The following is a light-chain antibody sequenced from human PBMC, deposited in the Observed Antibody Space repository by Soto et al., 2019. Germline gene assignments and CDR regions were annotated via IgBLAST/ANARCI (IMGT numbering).Light chain of an antibody. Sequence: VLTQSPGTLSLSPGERATISCRASQTISSSYLAWYQRKPGQAPRLLIYGASSRATGIPVRFSGSGSGTEFTLTITSLQSEDFAVYYCQQYNDWPRTFGQGTKVEIK. CDR3: QQYNDWPRT. J-gene: IGKJ1*01. CDR1: QTISSSY. V-gene: IGKV3-15*01. CDR2: GAS.